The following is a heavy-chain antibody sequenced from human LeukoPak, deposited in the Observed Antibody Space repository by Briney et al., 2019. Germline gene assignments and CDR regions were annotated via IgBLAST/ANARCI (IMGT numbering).Heavy chain of an antibody. D-gene: IGHD3-3*01. J-gene: IGHJ4*02. V-gene: IGHV2-5*02. CDR2: IYWDDDK. Sequence: SGPTLVNPTKTLMLTCSFSDFLVTTSGVGVAWIRQPPGKALEWLGIIYWDDDKAYSPALKSRLTITKDTSKNQVFHTMTNMDPVDTATDYCAHSTRCAYYTTFRYWGQGILVTVSS. CDR1: DFLVTTSGVG. CDR3: AHSTRCAYYTTFRY.